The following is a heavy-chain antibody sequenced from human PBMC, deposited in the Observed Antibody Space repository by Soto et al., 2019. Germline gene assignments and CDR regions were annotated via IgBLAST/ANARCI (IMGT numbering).Heavy chain of an antibody. V-gene: IGHV4-59*08. CDR2: IYYAGTT. J-gene: IGHJ4*02. Sequence: QVQLQESGPGLVKPSETLSLNCTVSDGSISPYYWSWIRQPPGKGLEWIGYIYYAGTTTYNPSLKSRVSISVDTSKNEVSLKLTSVTAADTAVYYCARIGGYYQALDSWGQGTVVTVSS. CDR1: DGSISPYY. CDR3: ARIGGYYQALDS. D-gene: IGHD3-22*01.